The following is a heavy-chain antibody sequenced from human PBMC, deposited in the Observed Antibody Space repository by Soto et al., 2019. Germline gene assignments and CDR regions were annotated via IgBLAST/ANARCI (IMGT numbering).Heavy chain of an antibody. D-gene: IGHD6-25*01. CDR1: GFTFNNYG. J-gene: IGHJ6*02. CDR3: ARRQIPPPTRGAANARGGMDV. Sequence: QVQLVESGGGVVQPGRSLRLSCAASGFTFNNYGMHWVRQAPGKGLXXXXVIWNDGSNNYYANSVKGRFTISRDNSKNTLYLQMNSLRAEDAAVYYCARRQIPPPTRGAANARGGMDVWGQGTTVTVSS. CDR2: IWNDGSNN. V-gene: IGHV3-33*01.